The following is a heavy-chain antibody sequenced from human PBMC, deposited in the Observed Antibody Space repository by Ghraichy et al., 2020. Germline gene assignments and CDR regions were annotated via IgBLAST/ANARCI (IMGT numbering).Heavy chain of an antibody. CDR1: GFTVSSNY. CDR2: IYSGGST. Sequence: GESLNISCAASGFTVSSNYMSWVRQAPGKGLEWVSVIYSGGSTYYADSVKGRFTISRHNSKNTLYLQMNSLRAEDTAVYYCARSPTYNYYDSSGYYRVSAFDIWGQGTMVTVSS. J-gene: IGHJ3*02. D-gene: IGHD3-22*01. V-gene: IGHV3-53*04. CDR3: ARSPTYNYYDSSGYYRVSAFDI.